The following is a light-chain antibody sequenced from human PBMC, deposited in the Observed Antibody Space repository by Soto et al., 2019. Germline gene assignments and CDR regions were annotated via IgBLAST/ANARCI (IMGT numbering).Light chain of an antibody. CDR2: GAS. V-gene: IGKV3-20*01. CDR1: QSVGSSH. J-gene: IGKJ1*01. Sequence: EVGMTRSPGTLYLSPGERATLSCRASQSVGSSHLAWYQQKPGQAPRLLIYGASSRATGIPDRFSGSGPGTDFTLTISRLEPEDFAVYYCQQYGSSPWTFGQGTKVDIK. CDR3: QQYGSSPWT.